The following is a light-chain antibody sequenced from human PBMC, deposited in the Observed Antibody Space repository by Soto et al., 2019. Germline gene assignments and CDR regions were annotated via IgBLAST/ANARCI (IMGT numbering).Light chain of an antibody. CDR1: SSDVGTYNY. J-gene: IGLJ1*01. CDR3: SSYTSTSTLYV. V-gene: IGLV2-14*01. CDR2: EVS. Sequence: LTQPASVSGSPGQSITISCTGTSSDVGTYNYVSWYQQYPGKAPKLIIYEVSDRPSGVSNRFSGSKSGNTASLTISGLQAEDEADYYCSSYTSTSTLYVFGTGTKVTVL.